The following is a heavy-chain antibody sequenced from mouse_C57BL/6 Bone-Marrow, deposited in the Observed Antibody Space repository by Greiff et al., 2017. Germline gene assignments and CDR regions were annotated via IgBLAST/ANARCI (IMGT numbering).Heavy chain of an antibody. CDR2: IYPGSGNT. V-gene: IGHV1-76*01. J-gene: IGHJ2*01. D-gene: IGHD2-4*01. CDR3: ARPGDYDVGGFDY. Sequence: QVQLKQSGAELVRPGASVKLSCKASGYTFPDYYINWVKQRPGQGLEWIARIYPGSGNTYYNEKLKGKATLTAEKSSSTAYMQLSSLTSEDSAVYCCARPGDYDVGGFDYWGQGTTLTVSS. CDR1: GYTFPDYY.